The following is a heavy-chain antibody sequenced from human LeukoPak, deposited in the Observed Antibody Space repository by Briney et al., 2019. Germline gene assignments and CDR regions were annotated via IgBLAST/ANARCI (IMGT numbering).Heavy chain of an antibody. Sequence: SVKVSCKTSGGTFSSYALSWVRQAPGQGLEWMGGIIPGFGRATYAQKFQGRVTITADESTSTAYMELTSLRSEDTAVYYCARVQQLVLLNWFQTWGQGTLVTVSS. J-gene: IGHJ5*02. V-gene: IGHV1-69*13. CDR3: ARVQQLVLLNWFQT. CDR1: GGTFSSYA. D-gene: IGHD6-13*01. CDR2: IIPGFGRA.